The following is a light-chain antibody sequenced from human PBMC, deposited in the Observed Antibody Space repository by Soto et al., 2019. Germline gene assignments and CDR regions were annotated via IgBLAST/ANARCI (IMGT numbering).Light chain of an antibody. CDR3: QQYGSSPPAT. Sequence: EIVLTQSPGTLSLSPGERATLSCRASQSVSSSYLAWYQQKPGQAPRLLIYGASSRATGIPDRFSGSGSGTEFTLTNSRLEPEDFAVYYCQQYGSSPPATFGQGTKVEIK. CDR2: GAS. J-gene: IGKJ1*01. CDR1: QSVSSSY. V-gene: IGKV3-20*01.